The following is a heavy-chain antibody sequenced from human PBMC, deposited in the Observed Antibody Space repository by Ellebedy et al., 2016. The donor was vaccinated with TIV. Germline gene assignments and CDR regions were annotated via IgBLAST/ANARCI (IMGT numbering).Heavy chain of an antibody. Sequence: ASVKVSCKASGYTFTSYGISWVRQAPGQGLEWMGWISAYNGNTNYAQKLQGRVTMTTDTSTSTAYMELSRLRSDDTAVYYCAREDGTHPYYYGMDVWGQGTTVTVSS. D-gene: IGHD6-13*01. V-gene: IGHV1-18*01. CDR1: GYTFTSYG. CDR3: AREDGTHPYYYGMDV. CDR2: ISAYNGNT. J-gene: IGHJ6*02.